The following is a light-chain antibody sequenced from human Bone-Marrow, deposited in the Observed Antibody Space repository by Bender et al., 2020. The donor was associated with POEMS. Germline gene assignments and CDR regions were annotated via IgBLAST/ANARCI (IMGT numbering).Light chain of an antibody. CDR3: SSWDDSLNGWV. Sequence: QSVLTQPPSASGTPGQSVTISCSGTSSNFGNNAANWYQHVPGTAPKLLIYSNHQRPSGVPDRFSASTSGTSASLAISGLHSDDEADYYCSSWDDSLNGWVFGGGTELTVL. CDR1: SSNFGNNA. V-gene: IGLV1-44*01. J-gene: IGLJ3*02. CDR2: SNH.